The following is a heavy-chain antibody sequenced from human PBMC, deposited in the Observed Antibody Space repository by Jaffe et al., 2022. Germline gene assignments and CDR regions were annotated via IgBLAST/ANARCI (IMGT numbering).Heavy chain of an antibody. Sequence: QVQLQESGPGLVKPSETLSLTCTVSGGSISSYYWSWIRQPPGKGLEWIGYIYYSGSTNYNPSLKSRVTISVDTSKNQFSLKLSSVTAADTAVYYCARDSSSWFGHYYYYMDVWGKGTTVTVSS. V-gene: IGHV4-59*01. J-gene: IGHJ6*03. CDR2: IYYSGST. CDR3: ARDSSSWFGHYYYYMDV. CDR1: GGSISSYY. D-gene: IGHD6-13*01.